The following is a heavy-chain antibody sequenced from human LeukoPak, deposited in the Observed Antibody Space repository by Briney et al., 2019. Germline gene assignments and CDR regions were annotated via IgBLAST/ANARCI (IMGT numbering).Heavy chain of an antibody. Sequence: HAGGSLRLSCAASGFTFSSYEMNWVRQAPGKVLEWVSYISSSGSTIYYADSVKGRFTISRDNAKNSLYLQMNSLTAEDTAVHYCVRSYHPGGWFDPWGQGTLVTVSS. CDR1: GFTFSSYE. CDR3: VRSYHPGGWFDP. CDR2: ISSSGSTI. V-gene: IGHV3-48*03. D-gene: IGHD2-21*01. J-gene: IGHJ5*02.